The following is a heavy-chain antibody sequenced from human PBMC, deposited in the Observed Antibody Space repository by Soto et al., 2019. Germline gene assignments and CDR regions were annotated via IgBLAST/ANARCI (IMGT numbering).Heavy chain of an antibody. J-gene: IGHJ3*02. D-gene: IGHD2-21*02. CDR2: IYYSGST. CDR3: ASGPCGGDCQLSGGSDAFDI. V-gene: IGHV4-59*01. Sequence: TSETLSLTCTVSGGSISSYYWSWIRQPPGKGLEWIGYIYYSGSTNYNPSLKSRVTISVDTSKNQFSLKLSSVTAADAAVYYCASGPCGGDCQLSGGSDAFDIWGQGTMVTVSS. CDR1: GGSISSYY.